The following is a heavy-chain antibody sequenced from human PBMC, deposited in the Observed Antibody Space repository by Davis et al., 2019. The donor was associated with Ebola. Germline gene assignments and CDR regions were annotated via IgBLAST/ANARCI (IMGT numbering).Heavy chain of an antibody. CDR3: AREGQSNRAVAVY. D-gene: IGHD6-19*01. J-gene: IGHJ4*02. CDR1: GYSISSGCY. CDR2: IYHSGST. Sequence: MPGGSLRLFCTVSGYSISSGCYWGWIRQPPGKGLEWIGSIYHSGSTYYNVSLKSRVTISVDTSKNQFSLRLSSVTAADTAVYYCAREGQSNRAVAVYWGQGTLVTVSS. V-gene: IGHV4-38-2*02.